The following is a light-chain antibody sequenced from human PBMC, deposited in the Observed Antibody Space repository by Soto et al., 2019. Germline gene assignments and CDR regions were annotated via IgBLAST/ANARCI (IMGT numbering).Light chain of an antibody. Sequence: DIQMTQSPSTLSASVGDRVTITCRASQSISNWLAWYQQEPGKAPKLLIYRASSLESGVPSRFSGSGFGTEFTLTIASLQPDDFASYYCQQYNSYPLTFGGGTNVEIK. CDR2: RAS. V-gene: IGKV1-5*03. J-gene: IGKJ4*01. CDR3: QQYNSYPLT. CDR1: QSISNW.